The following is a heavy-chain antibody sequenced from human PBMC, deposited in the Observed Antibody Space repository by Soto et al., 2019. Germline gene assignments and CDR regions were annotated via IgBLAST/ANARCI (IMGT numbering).Heavy chain of an antibody. Sequence: SETLSLTCTVSGGFISSGGYYWAWIRQHPGKGLXWIXXIXXSXXXXXNXXXKSRVTISVDTSENQFSLRLSSVTAAETAIYYCARERCSTGCPMDVWGQGATVTVSS. V-gene: IGHV4-31*03. CDR3: ARERCSTGCPMDV. CDR2: IXXSXXX. CDR1: GGFISSGGYY. D-gene: IGHD2-2*01. J-gene: IGHJ6*02.